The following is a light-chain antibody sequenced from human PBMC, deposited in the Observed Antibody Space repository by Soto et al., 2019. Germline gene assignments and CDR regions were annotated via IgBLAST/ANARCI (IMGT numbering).Light chain of an antibody. J-gene: IGLJ1*01. V-gene: IGLV2-14*01. Sequence: QSALTQPASVSGSPGQSITISCTGTSSDVGGYNYVSWYQQHPGKPLKLKIYDVSQRPSGVSSRFSGSKSGNTASLTISGLQADDEADYYCSSYTGSSTYVFGTGTQVTVL. CDR3: SSYTGSSTYV. CDR1: SSDVGGYNY. CDR2: DVS.